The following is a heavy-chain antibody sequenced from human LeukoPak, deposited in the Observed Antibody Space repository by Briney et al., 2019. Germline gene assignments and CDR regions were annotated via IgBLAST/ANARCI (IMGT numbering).Heavy chain of an antibody. D-gene: IGHD2-2*02. CDR2: IYYSGST. CDR3: ARALYCSSTSCYTEHNWFDP. CDR1: GGSISSYY. Sequence: SETLSLTCTVSGGSISSYYWIWIRQPPGKGLEWIGYIYYSGSTNYNPSLKSRVTISVDTSKIQFSLKLSSVTAADTAVYYCARALYCSSTSCYTEHNWFDPRGQGTLVTVSS. V-gene: IGHV4-59*01. J-gene: IGHJ5*02.